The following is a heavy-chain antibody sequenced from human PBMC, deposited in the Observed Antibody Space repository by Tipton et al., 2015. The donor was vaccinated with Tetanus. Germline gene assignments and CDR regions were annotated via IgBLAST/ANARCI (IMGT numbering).Heavy chain of an antibody. CDR2: IHPRGIH. CDR3: ARGVDRTKAGIG. CDR1: GGSFSGYY. J-gene: IGHJ4*02. V-gene: IGHV4-34*01. Sequence: TLSLTCTIYGGSFSGYYWSWIRQPPGRCLEWIGEIHPRGIHTCNPSHENRVTLSQDTSKSQFSLNLNSVIAADTAVYYCARGVDRTKAGIGWGQGTLVTVSS. D-gene: IGHD5-12*01.